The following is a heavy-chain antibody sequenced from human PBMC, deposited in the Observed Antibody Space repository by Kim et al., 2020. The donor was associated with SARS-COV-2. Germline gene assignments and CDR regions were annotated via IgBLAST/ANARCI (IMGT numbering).Heavy chain of an antibody. CDR2: ISWNSGSI. V-gene: IGHV3-9*01. CDR3: AKDTDRVDYYYMDV. J-gene: IGHJ6*03. Sequence: GGSLRLSCAASGFTFDDYAMHWVRQAPGKGLEWVSGISWNSGSIGYADSVKGRFTISRDNAKNSLYLQMNSLRAEDTALYYCAKDTDRVDYYYMDVWGKG. CDR1: GFTFDDYA. D-gene: IGHD2-15*01.